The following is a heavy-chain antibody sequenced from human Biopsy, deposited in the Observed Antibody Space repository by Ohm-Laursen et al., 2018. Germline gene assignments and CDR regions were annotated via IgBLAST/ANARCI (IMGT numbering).Heavy chain of an antibody. Sequence: SLRLSCTASGFTFNNYGMRWVRQAPGKGLEWVAFIFYDGSNTYYADSVKGRFTISRDNSRDTLYLQMSSLRAEDTAVYYCAKDRYNYTPIGGFSMDVWGQGTTVTVSS. V-gene: IGHV3-30*18. CDR2: IFYDGSNT. J-gene: IGHJ6*02. CDR3: AKDRYNYTPIGGFSMDV. D-gene: IGHD5-18*01. CDR1: GFTFNNYG.